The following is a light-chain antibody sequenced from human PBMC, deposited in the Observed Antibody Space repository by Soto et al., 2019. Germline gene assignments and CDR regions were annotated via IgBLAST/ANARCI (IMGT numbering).Light chain of an antibody. CDR3: QQSYSTLIT. CDR1: QGIRND. J-gene: IGKJ5*01. V-gene: IGKV1-39*01. CDR2: AAS. Sequence: DIQMTQFPSAMYASVGDRVTITCRASQGIRNDLGWYQQKPGKAPKLLIYAASSLQSGVPSRFSGSGSGTDFTLTISSLQPEDFATYYCQQSYSTLITFGQGTRLEIK.